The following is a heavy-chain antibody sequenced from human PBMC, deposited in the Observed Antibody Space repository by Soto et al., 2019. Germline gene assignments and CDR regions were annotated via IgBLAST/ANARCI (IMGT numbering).Heavy chain of an antibody. J-gene: IGHJ6*03. CDR2: ISSSSSVI. CDR1: GFILSDCA. Sequence: EVQLVESGGGLVQPGGSLRLSCATSGFILSDCAMNWVRQAPGKGLEWVSYISSSSSVIDYADSVNGRFTVSRDNARNSLYLQMNRLRGEDTAVYYCARDLSWGSNWYYYMDVWGKGTTVTVSS. D-gene: IGHD7-27*01. CDR3: ARDLSWGSNWYYYMDV. V-gene: IGHV3-48*01.